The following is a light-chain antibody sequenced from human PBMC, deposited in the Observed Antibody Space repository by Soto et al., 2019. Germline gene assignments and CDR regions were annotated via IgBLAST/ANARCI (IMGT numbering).Light chain of an antibody. V-gene: IGKV3-20*01. J-gene: IGKJ5*01. CDR1: QSVSSSY. Sequence: VFTRCPGTLSLSPGERATLSCMASQSVSSSYLTWYQQKPGQGPRLLIYGAFTRATGIPDRFSGSGSGTDFTLTISRLEPEDFAVYYCQQHETLITFGQGTRLEIK. CDR3: QQHETLIT. CDR2: GAF.